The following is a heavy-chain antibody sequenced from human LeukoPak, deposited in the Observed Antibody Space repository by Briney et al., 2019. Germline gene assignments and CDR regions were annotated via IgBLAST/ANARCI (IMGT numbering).Heavy chain of an antibody. CDR1: GYTFTSYG. J-gene: IGHJ4*02. Sequence: ASVKVSCKASGYTFTSYGISWVRQAPGQGLEWMGWISAYNGNTNYAQKLQGRVTMTTDTSTSTAYMELRSLRSDDTAVYSCARSACSSTSCYCDYWGQGTLVTVSS. D-gene: IGHD2-2*01. CDR2: ISAYNGNT. CDR3: ARSACSSTSCYCDY. V-gene: IGHV1-18*01.